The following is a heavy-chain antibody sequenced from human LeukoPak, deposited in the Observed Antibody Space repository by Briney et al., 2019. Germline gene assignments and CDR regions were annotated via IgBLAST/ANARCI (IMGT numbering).Heavy chain of an antibody. Sequence: GGSLRLSCAASGFSFINYGMHWVRQAPGKGLEWVASISHDGSNYYYADSVKGRFTISRDNSRNTLYLQMNSLKVEDTAVFYCMKAAAGSGDYGMDVWGQGTTVTV. CDR1: GFSFINYG. CDR2: ISHDGSNY. CDR3: MKAAAGSGDYGMDV. V-gene: IGHV3-30*18. J-gene: IGHJ6*02. D-gene: IGHD3-10*01.